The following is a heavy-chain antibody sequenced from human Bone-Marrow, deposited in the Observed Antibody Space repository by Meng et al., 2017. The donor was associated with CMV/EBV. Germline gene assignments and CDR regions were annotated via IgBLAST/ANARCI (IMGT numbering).Heavy chain of an antibody. CDR2: INHSGST. CDR3: ARGQHSGDIVVFPAAGGPRAFDY. J-gene: IGHJ4*02. V-gene: IGHV4-34*01. D-gene: IGHD2-2*01. Sequence: GSLRLSCTVSGGSISGYYWSWIRQPPGKGLEWIGEINHSGSTNYNPSLKSRVTISVDTSKNQFSLKLTSVTAADTAVYYCARGQHSGDIVVFPAAGGPRAFDYWGQGTLVTVSS. CDR1: GGSISGYY.